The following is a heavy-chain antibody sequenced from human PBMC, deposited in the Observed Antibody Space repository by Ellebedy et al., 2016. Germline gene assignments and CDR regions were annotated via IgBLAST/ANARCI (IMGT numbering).Heavy chain of an antibody. Sequence: GESLKISXAASGFTFSSYAMTWVRQAPGKGLEWVANIKQDGTEEYYVDSVKGRFTISRDNAENSLYLQMNSLRVEDTAIYYCARDQGTTLTSYALHIWGQGTMVTVSS. CDR1: GFTFSSYA. CDR2: IKQDGTEE. V-gene: IGHV3-7*01. CDR3: ARDQGTTLTSYALHI. J-gene: IGHJ3*02. D-gene: IGHD1-1*01.